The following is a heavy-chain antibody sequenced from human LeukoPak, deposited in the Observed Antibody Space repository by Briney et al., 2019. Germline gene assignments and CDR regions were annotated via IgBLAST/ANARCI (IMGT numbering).Heavy chain of an antibody. CDR1: GFTFSSYA. CDR2: ISSNGGST. V-gene: IGHV3-64*01. CDR3: ARVADQLLDY. J-gene: IGHJ4*02. Sequence: PGGSLRLPCAASGFTFSSYAMHWVRQAPGKGLEYVSAISSNGGSTYYANSVKGRFTISRDNSKNTLYLQMGSLRAEDMAVYYCARVADQLLDYWGQGTLVTVSS. D-gene: IGHD2-2*01.